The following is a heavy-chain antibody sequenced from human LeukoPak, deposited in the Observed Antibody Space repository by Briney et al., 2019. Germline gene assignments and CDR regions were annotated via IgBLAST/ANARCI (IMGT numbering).Heavy chain of an antibody. D-gene: IGHD1-20*01. Sequence: PGGSLRLSCAASGLTVSSNYMSWVRQAPGKGLEWVGRIKSKTDGGTTDYAAPVKGRFTISRDDSKNTLYLQMNSLKTEDTAVYYCTTGSITGTTGYWGQGTLVTVSS. V-gene: IGHV3-15*01. CDR2: IKSKTDGGTT. CDR1: GLTVSSNY. J-gene: IGHJ4*02. CDR3: TTGSITGTTGY.